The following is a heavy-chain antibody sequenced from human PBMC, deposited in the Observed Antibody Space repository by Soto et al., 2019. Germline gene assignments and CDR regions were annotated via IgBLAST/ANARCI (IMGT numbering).Heavy chain of an antibody. CDR3: AKEGCSGGICFGFDD. J-gene: IGHJ4*02. CDR1: GFTFGHYG. Sequence: QVQLVESGGGVVQPGGSLRLSCEASGFTFGHYGMHWVRQAPGKGLEWVAVKSWNGGDDFYADSVKGRFTISRDNSRNVLYLQMNSLRPEDTGVYFCAKEGCSGGICFGFDDWGQGTLVTVSS. V-gene: IGHV3-30*18. CDR2: KSWNGGDD. D-gene: IGHD2-15*01.